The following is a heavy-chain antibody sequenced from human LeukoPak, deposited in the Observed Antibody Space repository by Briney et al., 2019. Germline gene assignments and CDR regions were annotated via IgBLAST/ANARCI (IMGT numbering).Heavy chain of an antibody. CDR2: INHSGIN. D-gene: IGHD3-16*01. CDR1: GGSFSGYS. CDR3: AKKKVDVMGNQYYYYYGLDV. J-gene: IGHJ6*02. Sequence: SETLSLTCAFYGGSFSGYSLTWIRQPPGKGLEWIGEINHSGINHFNPSLKSRVTISTDTSKKQVFLNLSSVTAADTAVYYCAKKKVDVMGNQYYYYYGLDVWGQGTTVTVSS. V-gene: IGHV4-34*01.